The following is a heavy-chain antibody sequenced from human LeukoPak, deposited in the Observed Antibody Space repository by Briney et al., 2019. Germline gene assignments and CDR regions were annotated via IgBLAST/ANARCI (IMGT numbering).Heavy chain of an antibody. CDR2: LYSDGGT. D-gene: IGHD3-22*01. J-gene: IGHJ4*02. CDR1: GFSVTTSY. CDR3: ARDGKDSSGYYFGDD. V-gene: IGHV3-66*01. Sequence: GGSLRLSCTASGFSVTTSYMSWVRQAPGKGLEWVSVLYSDGGTVYAGSVKGRFTISRDDSKNTLNLQMNNLRAEDTAVYYCARDGKDSSGYYFGDDWGQGTLVTVSP.